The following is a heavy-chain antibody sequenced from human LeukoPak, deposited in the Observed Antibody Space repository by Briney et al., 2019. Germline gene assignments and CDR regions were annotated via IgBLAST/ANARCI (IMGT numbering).Heavy chain of an antibody. D-gene: IGHD1-26*01. J-gene: IGHJ5*02. CDR3: ARRGGSFNWFDP. V-gene: IGHV4-61*02. CDR1: GGSISSGSYY. Sequence: SETLSLTCTVSGGSISSGSYYWSWIRQPAGKGLEWIGRIYTSGSTNYNPSLKSRVTMSVDTSKNQFSLKLSSVTAADTAMYYCARRGGSFNWFDPWGQGTLVTVSS. CDR2: IYTSGST.